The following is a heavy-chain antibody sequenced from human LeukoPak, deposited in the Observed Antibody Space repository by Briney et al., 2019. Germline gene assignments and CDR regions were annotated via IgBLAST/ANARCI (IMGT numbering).Heavy chain of an antibody. V-gene: IGHV4-34*01. D-gene: IGHD6-13*01. CDR3: SGATYISSWFY. CDR2: INHSGST. Sequence: SETLSLTCAVYGGSFSGYYWSWIRQPPGKGLEWIGEINHSGSTNYNPSLKSRVPISSNKSKNQLSFKLSSVTGAHPAVFYCSGATYISSWFYWGEETLVTLSS. J-gene: IGHJ4*02. CDR1: GGSFSGYY.